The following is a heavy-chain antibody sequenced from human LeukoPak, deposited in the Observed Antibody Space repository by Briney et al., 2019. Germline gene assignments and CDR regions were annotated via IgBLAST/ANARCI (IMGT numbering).Heavy chain of an antibody. CDR2: IYYSGST. Sequence: PSETLSLTCTVSGGSISSSSYCWGWIRQPPGKGLEWIGSIYYSGSTYYNPSLKSRVTISVDTSKNQFSLKLSSVTAADTALYYCASYLKYPNAYYMDVWGKGTTVTVSS. CDR1: GGSISSSSYC. V-gene: IGHV4-39*07. CDR3: ASYLKYPNAYYMDV. J-gene: IGHJ6*03. D-gene: IGHD2-2*01.